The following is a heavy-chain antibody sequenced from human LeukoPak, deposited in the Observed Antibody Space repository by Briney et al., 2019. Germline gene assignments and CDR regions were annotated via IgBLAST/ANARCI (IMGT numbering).Heavy chain of an antibody. CDR1: RFTFSSYG. J-gene: IGHJ4*02. V-gene: IGHV4-59*01. D-gene: IGHD6-19*01. CDR2: IYYSGST. Sequence: PGGSLRLSCAASRFTFSSYGMHWIRQPPGKGLEWIGYIYYSGSTNYNPSLKSRVTISVDTSKNQFSLKLSSVTAADTAVYYCARTQWLAGRPDYWGQGTLVTVSS. CDR3: ARTQWLAGRPDY.